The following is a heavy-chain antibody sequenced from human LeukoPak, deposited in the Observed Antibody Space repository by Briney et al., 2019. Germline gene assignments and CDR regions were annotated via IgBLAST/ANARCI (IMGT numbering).Heavy chain of an antibody. CDR2: IRNDGSNK. D-gene: IGHD2-21*01. CDR1: GFTFSSYG. CDR3: AKPETPYCGGDCYLRY. Sequence: GGSLRLSCAASGFTFSSYGMHWVRQAPGKGLEWVAFIRNDGSNKYCADSVKGRFTVSRDNSKNTLYLQMNSLRAEDTAVYYCAKPETPYCGGDCYLRYWGQGTLVTVSS. J-gene: IGHJ4*02. V-gene: IGHV3-30*02.